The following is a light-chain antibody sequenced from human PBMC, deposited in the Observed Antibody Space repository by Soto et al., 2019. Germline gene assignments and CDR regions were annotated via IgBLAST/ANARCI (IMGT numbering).Light chain of an antibody. CDR1: QSVSSNY. Sequence: EIVLAQSPGTLSLSPGEGATLSCRASQSVSSNYFAWYQQKPGKAPRLHIYGTSKRGTGIPDRFSGSGSGTDVTLTISRLEPEDFAMYFCQQHSGSSLTFGGGSRVEI. CDR2: GTS. J-gene: IGKJ4*01. CDR3: QQHSGSSLT. V-gene: IGKV3-20*01.